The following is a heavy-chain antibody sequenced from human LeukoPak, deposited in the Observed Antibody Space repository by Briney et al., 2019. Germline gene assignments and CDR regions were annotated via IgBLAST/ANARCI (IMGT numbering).Heavy chain of an antibody. Sequence: GASVKVSCKASGYTFTSYAMHWVRQAPGQRLEWMGWINAGNGNTKYSQKFQGRVTITRDTSASTAYMELSSLRSEDTAVYYCARVDYYGSGIDYYYYYGMDVWSQGTTVTVS. J-gene: IGHJ6*02. CDR3: ARVDYYGSGIDYYYYYGMDV. D-gene: IGHD3-10*01. V-gene: IGHV1-3*01. CDR2: INAGNGNT. CDR1: GYTFTSYA.